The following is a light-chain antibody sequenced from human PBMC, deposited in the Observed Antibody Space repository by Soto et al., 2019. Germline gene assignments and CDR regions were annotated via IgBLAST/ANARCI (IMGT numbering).Light chain of an antibody. V-gene: IGKV3-11*01. CDR3: QQRSNWPPNT. CDR1: QSVSSY. J-gene: IGKJ4*01. Sequence: EIVLTQSPATLSLSPGERATLSCRASQSVSSYLAWYQQKPGQAPRLLIYDASNRATGIPARFSGSGSGTDFTLTIGSLEPEDFAVYYCQQRSNWPPNTFGGGTKVEIK. CDR2: DAS.